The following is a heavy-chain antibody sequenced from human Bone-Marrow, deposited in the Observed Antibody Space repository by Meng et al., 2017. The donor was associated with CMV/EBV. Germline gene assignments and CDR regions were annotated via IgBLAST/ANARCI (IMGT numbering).Heavy chain of an antibody. CDR2: TYYKSKWSH. CDR1: GDSVSSNSAA. Sequence: SQTLSLTCAISGDSVSSNSAAWNWIRQSPSRGLEWLGRTYYKSKWSHDYAVSVKSRIVINPDTSKNQFSLQLNSVTAADTAVYYCARQTVISSWDPPKPFDYWGQGTLVTVSS. CDR3: ARQTVISSWDPPKPFDY. J-gene: IGHJ4*02. D-gene: IGHD6-13*01. V-gene: IGHV6-1*01.